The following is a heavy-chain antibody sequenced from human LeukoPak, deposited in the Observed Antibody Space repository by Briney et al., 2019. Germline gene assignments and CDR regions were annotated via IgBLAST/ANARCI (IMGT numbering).Heavy chain of an antibody. CDR1: GGTFSSYA. D-gene: IGHD6-19*01. Sequence: GASVKVSCKASGGTFSSYAISWVRQAPGQGLEWMGGIIPIFGTANYAQKFQGRVTITADESTSTAYMELSSLRSEDTAVYYCARGGSGWYYYYYGMDVWGQGTTVTVSS. CDR2: IIPIFGTA. J-gene: IGHJ6*02. V-gene: IGHV1-69*13. CDR3: ARGGSGWYYYYYGMDV.